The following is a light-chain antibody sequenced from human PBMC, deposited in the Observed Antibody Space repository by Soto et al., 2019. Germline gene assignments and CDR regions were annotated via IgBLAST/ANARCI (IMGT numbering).Light chain of an antibody. CDR2: SNT. CDR1: KSNIGADYG. V-gene: IGLV1-40*01. CDR3: QSYDSRLRGLV. Sequence: QAVVTQPPSVSGAPGQRVTISCNGSKSNIGADYGVHWYQQLPGTAPKVLIYSNTNRPSGVPERFSASKSGTSASLAITGLQIEDESDYYCQSYDSRLRGLVFVVGTKLTVL. J-gene: IGLJ2*01.